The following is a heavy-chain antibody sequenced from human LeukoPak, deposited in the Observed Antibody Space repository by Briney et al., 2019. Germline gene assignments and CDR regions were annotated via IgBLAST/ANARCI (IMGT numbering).Heavy chain of an antibody. CDR2: INSDGSST. D-gene: IGHD1-26*01. V-gene: IGHV3-74*01. Sequence: GGSLRLSYAASGFTSSSYWMHWVRQAPGKGLVWVSRINSDGSSTSYADSVKGRFTISRDNAKNTLYLQMNSLRTEDTAVYYCASRESGSFPYYYYYGMDVWGQGTTVTVSS. CDR3: ASRESGSFPYYYYYGMDV. CDR1: GFTSSSYW. J-gene: IGHJ6*02.